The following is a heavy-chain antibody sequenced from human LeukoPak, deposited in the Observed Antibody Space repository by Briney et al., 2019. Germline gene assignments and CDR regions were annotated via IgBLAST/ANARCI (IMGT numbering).Heavy chain of an antibody. CDR2: TNQDGSVE. D-gene: IGHD3-22*01. CDR3: ARGLHFRVYDSSDYYPY. CDR1: GFTFSHYY. V-gene: IGHV3-7*01. J-gene: IGHJ4*02. Sequence: GGSLRLSCVASGFTFSHYYMSWVRQAPGQGLEWVAHTNQDGSVEFHVDSVKGRFTISRDNAKNSLYLQMNSLRAEDTAVYYCARGLHFRVYDSSDYYPYWGQGTLVTVSS.